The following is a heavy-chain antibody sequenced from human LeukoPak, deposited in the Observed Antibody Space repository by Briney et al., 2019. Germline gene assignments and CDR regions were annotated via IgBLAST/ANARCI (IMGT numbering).Heavy chain of an antibody. Sequence: ASVKVSCRTSGYTFTTYYLHWVRQAPGQGLEWMGVINPSGGSTIYAQKFQDRVAMTRDTSTSTVYMDLGSLIAADTAIYYCARAIERGRRFDYWGQGTLVTVSS. CDR2: INPSGGST. V-gene: IGHV1-46*01. CDR3: ARAIERGRRFDY. J-gene: IGHJ4*02. CDR1: GYTFTTYY. D-gene: IGHD5-24*01.